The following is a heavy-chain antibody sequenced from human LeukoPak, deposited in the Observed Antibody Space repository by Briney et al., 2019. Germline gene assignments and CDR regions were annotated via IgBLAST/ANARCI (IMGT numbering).Heavy chain of an antibody. CDR3: ARAVVAYYFDY. CDR2: IYYSGST. CDR1: GGSISSSSYY. D-gene: IGHD2-15*01. J-gene: IGHJ4*02. V-gene: IGHV4-39*07. Sequence: PSETLSLTCTVSGGSISSSSYYWGWIRQPPGKGLEWIGSIYYSGSTYYNPSLKSRVTISVDTSKNQFSLKLSSVTAADTAVYYCARAVVAYYFDYWGQGTLVTVSS.